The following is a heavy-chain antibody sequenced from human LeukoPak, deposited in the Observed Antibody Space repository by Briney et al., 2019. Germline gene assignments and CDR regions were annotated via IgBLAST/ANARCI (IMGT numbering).Heavy chain of an antibody. V-gene: IGHV3-23*01. CDR1: GFTFSSYA. J-gene: IGHJ4*02. D-gene: IGHD3-10*01. CDR2: ISGSGGST. CDR3: AKDRRSRLGSGPQAFDY. Sequence: GGSLRLSCAASGFTFSSYAMSWVRQAPGKGLEWVSAISGSGGSTYYADSVKGRFTISRDNSKNTLYLQMNSLRAEDTAVYYCAKDRRSRLGSGPQAFDYWGQGTLVTVSS.